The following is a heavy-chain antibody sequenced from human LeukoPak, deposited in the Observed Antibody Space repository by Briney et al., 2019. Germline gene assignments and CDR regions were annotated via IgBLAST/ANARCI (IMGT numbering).Heavy chain of an antibody. D-gene: IGHD3-10*01. J-gene: IGHJ4*02. Sequence: GGSLRLSCAASGFTFSSYTMSWVRQAPGKGLEWVSAISHTSEYAYHADSVKGRFTISRDNSKNTLYLQMNSLRAEDTAMYYCAKGSSAGRPYYFDYWGQGTLVTVSS. CDR1: GFTFSSYT. V-gene: IGHV3-23*01. CDR2: ISHTSEYA. CDR3: AKGSSAGRPYYFDY.